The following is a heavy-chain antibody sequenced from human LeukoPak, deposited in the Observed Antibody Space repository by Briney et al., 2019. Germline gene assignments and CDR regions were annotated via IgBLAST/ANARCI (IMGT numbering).Heavy chain of an antibody. CDR2: IYYSGST. D-gene: IGHD5-12*01. V-gene: IGHV4-59*01. CDR3: ARGEGLSGYDSDY. Sequence: PSETLSLTCTVSGGSISSYYWSWIRQPPGKGLEWIGYIYYSGSTNYNPSLKSRVTISVDTSKNQFSLKLSSVTAADTAVYHCARGEGLSGYDSDYWGQGTLVTVSS. J-gene: IGHJ4*02. CDR1: GGSISSYY.